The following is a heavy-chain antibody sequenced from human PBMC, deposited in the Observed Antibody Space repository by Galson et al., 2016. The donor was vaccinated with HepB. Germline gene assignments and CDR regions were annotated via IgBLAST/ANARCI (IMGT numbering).Heavy chain of an antibody. CDR2: VYYSGNT. D-gene: IGHD6-13*01. V-gene: IGHV4-59*01. CDR3: ARLQQLPRKDNDYDYAMDV. Sequence: SETLSLTCTVSGGSLSTYYWSWIRQPPGKGLEWIGYVYYSGNTNYNPSLKSPITISVDTSKNQFSLKLSSVTTADTAVYYCARLQQLPRKDNDYDYAMDVWGQGTSVTVSS. J-gene: IGHJ6*02. CDR1: GGSLSTYY.